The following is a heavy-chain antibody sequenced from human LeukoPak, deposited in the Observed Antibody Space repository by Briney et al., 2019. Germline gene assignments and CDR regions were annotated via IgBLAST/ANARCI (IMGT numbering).Heavy chain of an antibody. CDR3: ARAKTSTTTGYYYYGMDV. V-gene: IGHV1-8*01. Sequence: GASVKVSCKASVYTFTNYDIYWVRQAPGHGLEWMGWGNPNSHNTGYAQKFQGRVTMTMSTSINTAYMELSSLRSEDTAVYYCARAKTSTTTGYYYYGMDVWGQGTTVTVSS. CDR2: GNPNSHNT. CDR1: VYTFTNYD. D-gene: IGHD1-1*01. J-gene: IGHJ6*02.